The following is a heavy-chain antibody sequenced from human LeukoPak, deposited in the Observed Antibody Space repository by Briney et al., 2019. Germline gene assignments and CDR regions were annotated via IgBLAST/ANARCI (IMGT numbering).Heavy chain of an antibody. CDR3: ARGKESGIEVAGR. V-gene: IGHV1-8*01. CDR1: GYTFTSYG. CDR2: MNPYNGNT. J-gene: IGHJ4*02. Sequence: WASVKVSCKASGYTFTSYGINWVRQATGQGLEWMAWMNPYNGNTGFAQKFQGRLTLTRNTSISTAYMELSSLRSEDTAVYYCARGKESGIEVAGRWGQGTLVTVSS. D-gene: IGHD6-19*01.